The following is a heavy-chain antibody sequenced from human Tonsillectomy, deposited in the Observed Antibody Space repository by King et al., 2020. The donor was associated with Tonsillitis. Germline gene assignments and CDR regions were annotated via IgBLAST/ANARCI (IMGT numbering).Heavy chain of an antibody. CDR1: GGSISSYY. CDR2: IYTSGST. D-gene: IGHD4-17*01. Sequence: QLQESGPGLVKPSETLSLTCTVSGGSISSYYWSWIRQPAGKGLEWIGRIYTSGSTTYNPPLNGRVTMSVDTSKNQLSLKLSSVTAADTAVYYCARDRVTTSEDAFDIWGQGTMVTVSS. J-gene: IGHJ3*02. V-gene: IGHV4-4*07. CDR3: ARDRVTTSEDAFDI.